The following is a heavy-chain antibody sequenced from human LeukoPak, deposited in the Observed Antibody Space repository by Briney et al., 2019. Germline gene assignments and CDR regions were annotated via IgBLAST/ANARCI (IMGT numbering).Heavy chain of an antibody. CDR2: IYYSGSH. D-gene: IGHD6-19*01. J-gene: IGHJ4*02. CDR3: ARRISGWPYIIDY. CDR1: GGSIRSYY. Sequence: SETLSLTCTVSGGSIRSYYWLWIRQPPGKGLECIGYIYYSGSHNYNTSLKSRVTISVDTSKNQFALKLNSVTAADTAVYYCARRISGWPYIIDYWGQGTLVTV. V-gene: IGHV4-59*08.